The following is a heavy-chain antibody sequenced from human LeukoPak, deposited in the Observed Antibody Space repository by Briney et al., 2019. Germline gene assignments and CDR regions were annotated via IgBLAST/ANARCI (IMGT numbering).Heavy chain of an antibody. Sequence: PGGSLRLSCAASGFTFSSYGMHWVRQAPGKGLEWVAFIRYDGSNKYYADSVKGRFTISRDNSKNTLYLQMNSLRAEDTAVYYCAKVGQAYCSSTSCSASYFDYWGQGTLVTVSS. V-gene: IGHV3-30*02. CDR3: AKVGQAYCSSTSCSASYFDY. CDR2: IRYDGSNK. D-gene: IGHD2-2*01. J-gene: IGHJ4*02. CDR1: GFTFSSYG.